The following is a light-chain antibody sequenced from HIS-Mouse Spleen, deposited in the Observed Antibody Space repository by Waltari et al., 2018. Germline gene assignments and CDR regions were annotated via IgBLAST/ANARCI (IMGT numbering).Light chain of an antibody. Sequence: QSVLTQPPSASGTPGPRVTISCSGSSSNIGSNYVYWYPQLPGTAPKLLNYRNNQRPSGVPDRFSGSKSGTSASLAISGLRSKDEADYYCAAWDDSLSGYVFGTGTKVTVL. V-gene: IGLV1-47*01. CDR3: AAWDDSLSGYV. CDR1: SSNIGSNY. CDR2: RNN. J-gene: IGLJ1*01.